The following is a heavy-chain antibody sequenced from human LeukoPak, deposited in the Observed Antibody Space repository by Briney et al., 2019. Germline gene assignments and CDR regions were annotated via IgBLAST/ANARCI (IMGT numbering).Heavy chain of an antibody. CDR2: INHSGST. CDR3: ARHRRMVRGVHFDY. CDR1: GGSFSGYY. J-gene: IGHJ4*02. Sequence: SETLSLTCAVYGGSFSGYYWSWIRQPPGKGLEWIGEINHSGSTNYNPSLKSRVTISVDTSKNQFSLKLSSVTAADTAVYYCARHRRMVRGVHFDYWGQGTLVTASS. V-gene: IGHV4-34*01. D-gene: IGHD3-10*01.